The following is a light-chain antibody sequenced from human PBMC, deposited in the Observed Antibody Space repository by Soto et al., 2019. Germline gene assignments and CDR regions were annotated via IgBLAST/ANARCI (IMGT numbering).Light chain of an antibody. V-gene: IGKV3-15*01. Sequence: EIVMTQSPVTLSVSPGERATLSCRASQSVSSNLAWYQQKPGQAPSLLIYGAFTRATGIPARFSGTGSGTEFTLPISSLQSEDFALYYCQQYNDWPLTFGQGTKVDI. CDR3: QQYNDWPLT. J-gene: IGKJ1*01. CDR2: GAF. CDR1: QSVSSN.